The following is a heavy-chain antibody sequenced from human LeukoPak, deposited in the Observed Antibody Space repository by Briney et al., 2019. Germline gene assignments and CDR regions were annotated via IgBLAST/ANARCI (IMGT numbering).Heavy chain of an antibody. V-gene: IGHV1-18*01. CDR1: GYTFTSYG. CDR2: ISAYNGNT. Sequence: ASVKVSCKASGYTFTSYGISWVRQAPGQGLEWMGWISAYNGNTNYAQKLQGRVTITTDTSTSTAYMELRSLRSDDTAVYYCARVGEYCGGDCYSDYWGQGTLVTVSS. J-gene: IGHJ4*02. CDR3: ARVGEYCGGDCYSDY. D-gene: IGHD2-21*02.